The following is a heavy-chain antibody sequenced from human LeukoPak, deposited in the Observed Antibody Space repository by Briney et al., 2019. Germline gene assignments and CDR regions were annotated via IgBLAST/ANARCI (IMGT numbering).Heavy chain of an antibody. V-gene: IGHV3-43*02. CDR3: AKANSGWPIGGGAFDI. Sequence: GGSLRLSCAASGFTLDDYAMHWVRQAPGKGLEWVSLLSGDGVSTYYADSVKGRFTISRDNSENSLYLQMNSLRTEDTALYYCAKANSGWPIGGGAFDIWGQGTMVTVSS. J-gene: IGHJ3*02. CDR2: LSGDGVST. CDR1: GFTLDDYA. D-gene: IGHD6-19*01.